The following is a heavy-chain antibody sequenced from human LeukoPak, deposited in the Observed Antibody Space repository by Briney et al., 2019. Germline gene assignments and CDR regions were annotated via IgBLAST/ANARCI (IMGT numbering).Heavy chain of an antibody. CDR1: GGSVGSSNYH. CDR3: ARHSSSTSCYFLP. D-gene: IGHD2-2*01. Sequence: SETLSLTCTVSGGSVGSSNYHWGWIRQPPGKGLEWIGSIYYSGSTYYNPSLKSRVTISVDTSKNQFSLKLSSVTAADTAVYYCARHSSSTSCYFLPWGQGTLVTVSS. V-gene: IGHV4-39*01. J-gene: IGHJ5*02. CDR2: IYYSGST.